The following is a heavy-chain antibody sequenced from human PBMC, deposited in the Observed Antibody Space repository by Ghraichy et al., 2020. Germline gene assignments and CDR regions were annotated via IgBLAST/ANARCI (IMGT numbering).Heavy chain of an antibody. CDR2: ISGSGGST. CDR1: GFTFSSYA. CDR3: AKARVFWSDYPPRIYYYGMDV. V-gene: IGHV3-23*01. D-gene: IGHD3-3*01. Sequence: GGSLRLSCAASGFTFSSYAMSWVRQAPGKGLEWVSAISGSGGSTYYADSVKGRFTISRDNSKNTLYLQMNSLRAEDTAVYYCAKARVFWSDYPPRIYYYGMDVWGQGTTVTVSS. J-gene: IGHJ6*02.